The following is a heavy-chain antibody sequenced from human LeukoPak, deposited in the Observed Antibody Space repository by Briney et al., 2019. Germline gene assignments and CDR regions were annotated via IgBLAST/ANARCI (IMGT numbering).Heavy chain of an antibody. CDR1: GFTFDDYG. Sequence: GGSLRLSCAASGFTFDDYGMSWVRQAPGEGLEWVSDINWNGGSTGYADSVKGRFTISRDNAKNSLYLQMNSLRAEDTALYYCARGPQSHYYYMDVWGKGTTVTVSS. J-gene: IGHJ6*03. CDR2: INWNGGST. V-gene: IGHV3-20*04. CDR3: ARGPQSHYYYMDV.